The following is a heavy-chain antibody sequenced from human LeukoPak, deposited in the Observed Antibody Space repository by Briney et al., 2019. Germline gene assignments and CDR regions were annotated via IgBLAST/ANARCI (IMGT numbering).Heavy chain of an antibody. J-gene: IGHJ4*02. CDR1: GYTFTSYG. V-gene: IGHV1-18*01. Sequence: ASVKVSCRASGYTFTSYGISWVRQAPGQGLEWMGWISAYNGNTNYAQKLQGRVTMTTDTSTSTAYMELRSLRSEDTAVYYCARDNDSRDPPHFDYWGQGTLVTVSS. CDR2: ISAYNGNT. CDR3: ARDNDSRDPPHFDY. D-gene: IGHD3-16*01.